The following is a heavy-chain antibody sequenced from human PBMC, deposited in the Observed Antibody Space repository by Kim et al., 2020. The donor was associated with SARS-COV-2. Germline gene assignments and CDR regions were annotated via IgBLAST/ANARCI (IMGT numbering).Heavy chain of an antibody. CDR2: INHSGST. J-gene: IGHJ4*02. CDR1: GGSFSGYY. CDR3: ARGLVDY. V-gene: IGHV4-34*01. Sequence: SETLSLTCAVYGGSFSGYYWSWIRQPPGKGLEWIGEINHSGSTNYNPSLKSRVTISVDTSKNQFSLKLSSVTAADTAVYYCARGLVDYWGQGTLVTVSS.